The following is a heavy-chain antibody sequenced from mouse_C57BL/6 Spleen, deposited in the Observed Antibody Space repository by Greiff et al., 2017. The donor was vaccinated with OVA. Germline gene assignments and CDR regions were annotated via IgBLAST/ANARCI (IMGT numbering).Heavy chain of an antibody. V-gene: IGHV5-6*01. CDR2: ISSGGSYT. CDR3: ARRGYGSTNYFDY. CDR1: GFTFSSYG. Sequence: DVQLQESGGDLVKPGGSLKLSCAASGFTFSSYGMSWVRQTPDKRLEWVATISSGGSYTYYPDSVKGRFTISRDNAKNTLYLQMSSLKSEDTAMYYCARRGYGSTNYFDYWGQGTTLTVSS. J-gene: IGHJ2*01. D-gene: IGHD1-1*01.